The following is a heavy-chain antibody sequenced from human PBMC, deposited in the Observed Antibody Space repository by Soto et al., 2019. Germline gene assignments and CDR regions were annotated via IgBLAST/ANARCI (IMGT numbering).Heavy chain of an antibody. Sequence: QVQLQESGPGLVKPSETLSLTCTVSGGSISSYYWSWIRQPPGKGLEWIGYIYYSGSTNYNPSLNSRVTISVVTSKIQFSLKLSSVTAADTAVYYCERDRGGGSDYWGQGTLVTVSS. V-gene: IGHV4-59*01. CDR1: GGSISSYY. J-gene: IGHJ4*02. CDR2: IYYSGST. CDR3: ERDRGGGSDY. D-gene: IGHD3-16*01.